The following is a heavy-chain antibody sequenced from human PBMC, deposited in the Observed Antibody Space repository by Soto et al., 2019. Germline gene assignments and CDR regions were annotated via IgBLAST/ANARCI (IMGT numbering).Heavy chain of an antibody. J-gene: IGHJ4*02. CDR2: INAGNGNT. V-gene: IGHV1-3*01. CDR1: GYTFTSYA. CDR3: ARDSRITIFGALDFDY. Sequence: GASVKVSCKASGYTFTSYAMHWVRQAPGQRLEWMGWINAGNGNTKYSQKFQGRVTITRDTSASTAYMELSSLRSEDTAVYYCARDSRITIFGALDFDYWGQGTLVTVSS. D-gene: IGHD3-3*01.